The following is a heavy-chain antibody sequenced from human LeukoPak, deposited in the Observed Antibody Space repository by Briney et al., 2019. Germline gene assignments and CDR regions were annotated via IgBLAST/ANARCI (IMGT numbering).Heavy chain of an antibody. CDR3: AREKSPLGIAAAIDY. CDR1: GGSFSGYY. J-gene: IGHJ4*02. V-gene: IGHV4-34*01. Sequence: SETLSLTCAVYGGSFSGYYWSWIRQPPGKGLEWIGSIYYSGSTYYNPSLKSRVTISVDTSKKQFSLKLSSVTAADTAVYYCAREKSPLGIAAAIDYWGQGTLVTVSS. CDR2: IYYSGST. D-gene: IGHD6-13*01.